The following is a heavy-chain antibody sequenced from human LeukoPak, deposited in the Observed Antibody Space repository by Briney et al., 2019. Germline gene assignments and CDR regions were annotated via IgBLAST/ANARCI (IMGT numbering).Heavy chain of an antibody. J-gene: IGHJ4*02. V-gene: IGHV3-30*02. CDR3: ASTEAPWTAD. Sequence: AGGSLRLSCAASGFTFSSYGMHWVRQAPGKGLEWVAFVRYDGSNKYYADSVKGRFTISRDNSKNTLYLQMNSLRAEDTAVYYCASTEAPWTADWGQGTLVTVSS. D-gene: IGHD1-14*01. CDR2: VRYDGSNK. CDR1: GFTFSSYG.